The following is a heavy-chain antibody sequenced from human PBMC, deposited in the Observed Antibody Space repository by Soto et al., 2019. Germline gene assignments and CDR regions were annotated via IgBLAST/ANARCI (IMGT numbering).Heavy chain of an antibody. V-gene: IGHV3-23*01. Sequence: GGSLRLSCAASGFTFSSYAMSWVRQAPGKGLEWVSAISGSGGSTYYADSVKGRFTISRDNSKNTLYLQMNSLRAEDTAVYYCAKRSFVVVTATPFDYWGQGTLVTVSS. J-gene: IGHJ4*02. CDR3: AKRSFVVVTATPFDY. CDR1: GFTFSSYA. D-gene: IGHD2-21*02. CDR2: ISGSGGST.